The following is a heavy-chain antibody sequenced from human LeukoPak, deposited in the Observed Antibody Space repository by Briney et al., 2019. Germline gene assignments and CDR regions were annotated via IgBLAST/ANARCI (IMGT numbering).Heavy chain of an antibody. Sequence: ASVKVSCKASGYTFTGYYMHWVRQAPGQGLEWMGWINPNGGGTNYAQKFQGRVTMTRDTSISTAYMELSRLRSDDTAVYYCARDFRAAMVSDWFDPWGQGTLVTVSS. CDR1: GYTFTGYY. V-gene: IGHV1-2*02. D-gene: IGHD5-18*01. J-gene: IGHJ5*02. CDR2: INPNGGGT. CDR3: ARDFRAAMVSDWFDP.